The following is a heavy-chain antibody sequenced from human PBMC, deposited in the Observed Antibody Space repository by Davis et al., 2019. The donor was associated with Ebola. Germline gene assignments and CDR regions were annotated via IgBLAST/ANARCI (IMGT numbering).Heavy chain of an antibody. D-gene: IGHD1-1*01. CDR2: ISAYNGNT. Sequence: ASVKVSCKASGYTFTTYGISWVRQAPGQGLEWMGWISAYNGNTNYSQNLQGRLTMTTTTSTNTAYMELRSLTSGDTAVYYCARVPKRKGMDVWGQGTTVIVSS. CDR3: ARVPKRKGMDV. J-gene: IGHJ6*02. V-gene: IGHV1-18*01. CDR1: GYTFTTYG.